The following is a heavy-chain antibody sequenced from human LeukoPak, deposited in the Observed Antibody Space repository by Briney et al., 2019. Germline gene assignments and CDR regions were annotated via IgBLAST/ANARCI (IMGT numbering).Heavy chain of an antibody. CDR1: GYTFTGYY. D-gene: IGHD6-19*01. J-gene: IGHJ4*02. CDR3: ARVKYSSGWYYFDY. V-gene: IGHV1-2*02. CDR2: INPNSGGT. Sequence: ASVKVSCKASGYTFTGYYMHWVRQAPGQGLEWMGWINPNSGGTNYAQKFQGRVTMTRDTSISTAYMELSSLRSEDTAVYYCARVKYSSGWYYFDYWGQGTLVTVSS.